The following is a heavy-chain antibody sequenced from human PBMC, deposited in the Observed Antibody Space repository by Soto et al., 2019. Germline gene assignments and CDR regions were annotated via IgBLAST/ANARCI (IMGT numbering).Heavy chain of an antibody. CDR2: IKQDGSEK. V-gene: IGHV3-7*05. J-gene: IGHJ6*02. CDR3: AIFQVVRATRYYHFGIDV. CDR1: GFTFSRYW. D-gene: IGHD1-26*01. Sequence: PGGSLRLACAASGFTFSRYWMSWVRQAPGKGLEWVANIKQDGSEKYYVDSVKGRFTISRDNAKNSLYLQMNSLRAEDTAVYYCAIFQVVRATRYYHFGIDVCGQWSTVTIS.